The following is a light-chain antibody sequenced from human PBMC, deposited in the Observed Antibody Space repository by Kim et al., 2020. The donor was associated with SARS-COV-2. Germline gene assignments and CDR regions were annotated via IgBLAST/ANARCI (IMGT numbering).Light chain of an antibody. J-gene: IGLJ3*02. CDR3: NSRDSSGNHLV. CDR2: GRN. CDR1: SLGNYY. Sequence: LGQTVSITCQGDSLGNYYASWYQQKPRQAPVVVIYGRNDRPSGIPDRFSGSNSGNTASLTITGAQAEDEANYYCNSRDSSGNHLVFGGGTQLTVL. V-gene: IGLV3-19*01.